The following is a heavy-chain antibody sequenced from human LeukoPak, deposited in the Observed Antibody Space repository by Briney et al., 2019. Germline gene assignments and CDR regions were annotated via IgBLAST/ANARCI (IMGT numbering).Heavy chain of an antibody. CDR3: ARQLESGQLDRRYFDS. Sequence: PGGSLRLSCAASGFTFSSYAMSWVRQAPGKGLEWVSGISGSGGSTYYADSVKGRFTISRDNSRNTLYLQMNSPRAEDTAVYYCARQLESGQLDRRYFDSWGQGTLVTVSS. V-gene: IGHV3-23*01. CDR2: ISGSGGST. CDR1: GFTFSSYA. J-gene: IGHJ4*02. D-gene: IGHD6-13*01.